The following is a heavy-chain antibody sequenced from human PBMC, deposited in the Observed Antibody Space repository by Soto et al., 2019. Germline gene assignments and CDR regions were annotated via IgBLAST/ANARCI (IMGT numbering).Heavy chain of an antibody. Sequence: QVQLQESGPGLVKPSETLSLACTVSGGSISSYYWSWIRQPPGKGLERIGYSYYSWSTNYNPSLKSRVTISADTSKNQFSLKLSSVTAADAAVDYCAGIAARAAAGDAFDYWGQGTLVTVSS. CDR2: SYYSWST. CDR1: GGSISSYY. J-gene: IGHJ4*02. D-gene: IGHD6-13*01. V-gene: IGHV4-59*08. CDR3: AGIAARAAAGDAFDY.